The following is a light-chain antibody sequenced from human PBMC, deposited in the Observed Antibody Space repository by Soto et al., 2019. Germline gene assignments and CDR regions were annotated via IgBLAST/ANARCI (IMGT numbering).Light chain of an antibody. Sequence: TQSPSSLSASVGDRVTITCRASQGISSNLAWYQQKPGQAPRFLIYGASTRATGIPARFSGSGSGTEFTLTISSLQSEDFAVYYCQQYDNWPLTFGGGTKVEIK. CDR3: QQYDNWPLT. J-gene: IGKJ4*01. CDR2: GAS. CDR1: QGISSN. V-gene: IGKV3-15*01.